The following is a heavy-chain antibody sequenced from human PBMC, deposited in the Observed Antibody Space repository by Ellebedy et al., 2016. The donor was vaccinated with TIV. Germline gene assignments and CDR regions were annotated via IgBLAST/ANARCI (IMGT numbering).Heavy chain of an antibody. CDR2: IIPIVGTA. CDR3: ARQATYYYDSSGYHNDY. V-gene: IGHV1-69*13. D-gene: IGHD3-22*01. CDR1: GGTFSNYA. Sequence: SVKVSXKASGGTFSNYAISWVRQAPGQGLEWMGAIIPIVGTANYAQKFQDRVTIIADESTRTAYMELSSLRSEDTAVYYCARQATYYYDSSGYHNDYWGQGTLVTVSS. J-gene: IGHJ4*02.